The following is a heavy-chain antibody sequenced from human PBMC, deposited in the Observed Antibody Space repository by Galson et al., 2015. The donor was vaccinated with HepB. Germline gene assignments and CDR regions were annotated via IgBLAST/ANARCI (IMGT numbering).Heavy chain of an antibody. D-gene: IGHD6-19*01. J-gene: IGHJ4*02. Sequence: SVKVSCKASGYTINNYGISWVRQAPGQGLEWMGWISAYNGNTNYAQKLQGRVTMTTDTSTSTAYMELRSLTSDDTAVYYCARGGGSGWYVDYWGQGTLVTVSS. CDR1: GYTINNYG. CDR2: ISAYNGNT. V-gene: IGHV1-18*01. CDR3: ARGGGSGWYVDY.